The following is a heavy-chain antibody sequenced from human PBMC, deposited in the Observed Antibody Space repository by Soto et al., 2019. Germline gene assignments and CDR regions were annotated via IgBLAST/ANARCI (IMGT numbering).Heavy chain of an antibody. Sequence: QVQLVQSGAEVKKPGSSVKVSCKASGGTFSSYAISWVRQAPGQGLEWMGGIIPIFGTANYAQKFQGRVTITADESTSTGYMELSSLRSEDTAMYYCSTDCSGGSCYRTWGQGTLVTVSS. CDR2: IIPIFGTA. D-gene: IGHD2-15*01. V-gene: IGHV1-69*12. J-gene: IGHJ4*02. CDR3: STDCSGGSCYRT. CDR1: GGTFSSYA.